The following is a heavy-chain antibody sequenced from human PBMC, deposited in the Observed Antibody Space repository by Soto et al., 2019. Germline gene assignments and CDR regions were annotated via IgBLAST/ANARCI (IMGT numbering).Heavy chain of an antibody. J-gene: IGHJ2*01. CDR2: IGTTDDT. V-gene: IGHV3-13*01. CDR3: VRDRDDYKYVGPSGFFDL. D-gene: IGHD4-4*01. Sequence: EVQLVESGGGLVQPGGSLRLSCAASGFTFSTCDMHWVRQGTGKGLEWVSSIGTTDDTYYSGSVKGRFTISREDAKDSLYLQMNNLRAEDTAVYYCVRDRDDYKYVGPSGFFDLWGRGTLVTVSS. CDR1: GFTFSTCD.